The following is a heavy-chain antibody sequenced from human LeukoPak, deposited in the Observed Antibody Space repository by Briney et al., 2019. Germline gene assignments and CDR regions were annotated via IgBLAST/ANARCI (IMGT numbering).Heavy chain of an antibody. CDR1: GGSISSSSYY. D-gene: IGHD2-15*01. V-gene: IGHV4-39*07. CDR3: ARDYWSPESN. CDR2: IYYSGST. J-gene: IGHJ4*02. Sequence: SETLSLTCTVSGGSISSSSYYWGWIRQPPGKGLEWIGSIYYSGSTYYNPSLKSRVTISVDTSKNQFSLKLSSVTAADTAVYYCARDYWSPESNWGQGTLVTVSS.